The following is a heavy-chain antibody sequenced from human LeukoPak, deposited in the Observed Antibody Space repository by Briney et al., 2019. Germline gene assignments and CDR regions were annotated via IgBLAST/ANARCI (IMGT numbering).Heavy chain of an antibody. D-gene: IGHD3-10*01. Sequence: ASVKVSCKASGYTFTSYYMHWVRQAPGQGLEWMGIINPSGGSTSYAQKFQGRVTMTRDMSTGTVYMELSSLRSEDTAVYYCARGSVMVRGVIIDSQPNRGYYMDVWGKGTTVTVSS. CDR2: INPSGGST. V-gene: IGHV1-46*01. CDR1: GYTFTSYY. CDR3: ARGSVMVRGVIIDSQPNRGYYMDV. J-gene: IGHJ6*03.